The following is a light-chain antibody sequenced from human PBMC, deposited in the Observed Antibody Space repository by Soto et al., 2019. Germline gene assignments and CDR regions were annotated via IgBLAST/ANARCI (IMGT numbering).Light chain of an antibody. CDR1: QSVSSW. J-gene: IGKJ4*01. CDR2: DAS. V-gene: IGKV1-5*01. CDR3: QQYDSYPLS. Sequence: DIQMTQSPSSLSASVGDRVTITCRATQSVSSWLAWYQQKPGKAPKLLIYDASVLESGVPSRFSGSGSGTAFTLTISGLQPDDFATYYRQQYDSYPLSFGGGTKVEIK.